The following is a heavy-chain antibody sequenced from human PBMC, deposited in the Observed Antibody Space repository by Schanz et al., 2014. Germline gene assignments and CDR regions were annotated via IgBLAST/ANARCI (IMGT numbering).Heavy chain of an antibody. Sequence: LSSVASGFMFEDYAMHWVRQAPGKGLELVSGLSWNSGSKLYADSVKGRFTISRSNAKNSSCRQMNSRKDEHTDFYYSVQYYAIPPYSYLDTWGTGNIVTV. J-gene: IGHJ4*02. CDR3: VQYYAIPPYSYLDT. CDR1: GFMFEDYA. CDR2: LSWNSGSK. V-gene: IGHV3-9*01. D-gene: IGHD3-3*01.